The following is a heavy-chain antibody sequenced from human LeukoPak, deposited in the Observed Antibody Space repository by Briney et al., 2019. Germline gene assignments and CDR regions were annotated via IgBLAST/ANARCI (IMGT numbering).Heavy chain of an antibody. Sequence: GGSLRLSCAASGFSFSDYYMSWIRQAPGKGLEWVSYISTSGGTIYYADSVKGRFTISRDNAKNSLYLQMNSLRAEDTAVYYCARNKGNYNYHMDVWGKGTTVIISS. CDR2: ISTSGGTI. CDR1: GFSFSDYY. CDR3: ARNKGNYNYHMDV. D-gene: IGHD1/OR15-1a*01. J-gene: IGHJ6*03. V-gene: IGHV3-11*01.